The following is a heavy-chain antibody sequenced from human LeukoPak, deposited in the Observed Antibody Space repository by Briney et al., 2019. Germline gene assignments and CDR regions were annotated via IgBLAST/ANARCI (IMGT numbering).Heavy chain of an antibody. Sequence: PSETLSLTCTVSGGSISSYYWSWIRQPPGKGLEWIGYIYDSGSTNYNPSLKSRVTISGDTSKNQFSLKLSSVTAADPAVYYCARGKVEYTSSSYFDYWGQGTLVTVSS. D-gene: IGHD6-6*01. CDR3: ARGKVEYTSSSYFDY. CDR2: IYDSGST. J-gene: IGHJ4*02. CDR1: GGSISSYY. V-gene: IGHV4-59*01.